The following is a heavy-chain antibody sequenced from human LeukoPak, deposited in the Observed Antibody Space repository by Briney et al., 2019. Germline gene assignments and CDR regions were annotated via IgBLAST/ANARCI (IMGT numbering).Heavy chain of an antibody. CDR2: MNPNSGNT. D-gene: IGHD6-6*01. J-gene: IGHJ4*02. V-gene: IGHV1-8*03. CDR1: GYTFTSYD. Sequence: AASVKVSCKASGYTFTSYDINWVRQAAGQGLEWMGWMNPNSGNTGYAQKFQGRVTITRNTSISTAYMELSSLRSEDTAVYYCARDEAIASRPFDYWGQGTLVTVSS. CDR3: ARDEAIASRPFDY.